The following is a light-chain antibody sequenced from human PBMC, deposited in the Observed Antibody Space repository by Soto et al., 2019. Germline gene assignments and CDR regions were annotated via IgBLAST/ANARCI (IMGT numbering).Light chain of an antibody. CDR3: AAWDDSLSARVV. J-gene: IGLJ2*01. CDR1: SSNIGSNY. Sequence: QPVLTQPPSASGTPGQRVTISCSGSSSNIGSNYVYWYQQLPGTAPKLLIYRNNQRPSGVPDRFSGSKSDTSASLAISGLRSEDEADYYCAAWDDSLSARVVFGGGTHLTVL. CDR2: RNN. V-gene: IGLV1-47*01.